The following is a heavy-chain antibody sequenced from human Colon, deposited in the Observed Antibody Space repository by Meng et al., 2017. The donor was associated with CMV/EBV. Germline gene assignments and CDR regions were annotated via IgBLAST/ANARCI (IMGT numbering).Heavy chain of an antibody. CDR1: GFIFEDYA. V-gene: IGHV3-30*04. J-gene: IGHJ5*02. D-gene: IGHD4-11*01. Sequence: GESLKISCAASGFIFEDYAMHWVRQVPGKGLEWVAIISHDGTKKNYAESVKGRFTISRDNSQNTVTVQMNSLRGGDTALYYCARGSNSSVDPWGQGTLVTVSS. CDR2: ISHDGTKK. CDR3: ARGSNSSVDP.